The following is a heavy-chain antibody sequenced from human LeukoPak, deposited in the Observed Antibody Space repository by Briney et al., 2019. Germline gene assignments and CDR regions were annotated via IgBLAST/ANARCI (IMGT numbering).Heavy chain of an antibody. J-gene: IGHJ5*02. V-gene: IGHV3-30*18. Sequence: GGSLRLSCAASGFTFSSYGMHWVRQAPGKGLEWVAVISYDGSNKYYADSVKGRFTISRDNSKNTLYLQMNSLRAEDTAVYYCAKDRYYYDSSGYYRAWGQGTLVIVSS. CDR1: GFTFSSYG. CDR2: ISYDGSNK. D-gene: IGHD3-22*01. CDR3: AKDRYYYDSSGYYRA.